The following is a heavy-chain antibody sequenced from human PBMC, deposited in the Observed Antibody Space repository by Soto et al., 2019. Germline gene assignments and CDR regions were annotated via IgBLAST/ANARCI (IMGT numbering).Heavy chain of an antibody. Sequence: SETLSLTCTVSGGSISSYYWSWIRQPPGKGLEWIGYIYYSGSTNYNPSLKSRVTISVDTSKNQFSLKLSSVTAADTAVYYCARVSSPERDRWATKYLFDYWGQGTLVTVSS. J-gene: IGHJ4*02. CDR2: IYYSGST. V-gene: IGHV4-59*01. D-gene: IGHD2-2*01. CDR3: ARVSSPERDRWATKYLFDY. CDR1: GGSISSYY.